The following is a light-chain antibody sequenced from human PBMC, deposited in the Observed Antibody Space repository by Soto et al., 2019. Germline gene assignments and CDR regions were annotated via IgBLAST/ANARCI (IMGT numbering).Light chain of an antibody. CDR2: AAS. V-gene: IGKV1-27*01. Sequence: DIKMTKSPPSFSASLEEGVTITCRASQAFGNFVAWYQQKPGKAPKLLIYAASTLQSGVPSRFSGSGSGTDFTLTINSLQPEDVATYSCQKYSSVPVFGPGTKVEIK. CDR1: QAFGNF. CDR3: QKYSSVPV. J-gene: IGKJ3*01.